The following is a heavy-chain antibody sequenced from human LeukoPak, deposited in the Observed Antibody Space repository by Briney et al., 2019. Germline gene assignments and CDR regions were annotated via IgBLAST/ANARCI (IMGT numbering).Heavy chain of an antibody. D-gene: IGHD3-10*01. CDR3: ARAHMVRGVTHYYYGMDV. V-gene: IGHV4-30-4*01. CDR1: GGSISSGDCY. J-gene: IGHJ6*02. Sequence: SETLSLTCTVSGGSISSGDCYWSWIRQPPGKGLEWIGYIYYSGSTYYNPSLKSRVTISVDTSKNQFSLKLSSVTAADTAVYYCARAHMVRGVTHYYYGMDVWGQGTTVTVSS. CDR2: IYYSGST.